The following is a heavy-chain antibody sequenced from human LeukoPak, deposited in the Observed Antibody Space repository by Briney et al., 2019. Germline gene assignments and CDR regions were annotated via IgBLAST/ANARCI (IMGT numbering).Heavy chain of an antibody. CDR3: ARGISQPAVFDY. CDR1: GGSISSYY. V-gene: IGHV4-59*01. CDR2: IYYSGST. J-gene: IGHJ4*02. Sequence: SETLSLTCTVSGGSISSYYWSWIRQPPGKGLEWIGYIYYSGSTNYNPSLKSRVTISVDTSKNQFSLKLSSVTAADTAVYYCARGISQPAVFDYWGQGTLVTVSS. D-gene: IGHD3-16*01.